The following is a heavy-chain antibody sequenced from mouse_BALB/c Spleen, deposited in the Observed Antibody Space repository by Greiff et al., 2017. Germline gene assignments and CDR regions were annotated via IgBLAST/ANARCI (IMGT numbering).Heavy chain of an antibody. CDR1: GYTFTNYW. CDR3: ARGPYYYGSMDWYFDV. Sequence: QVQLQQSGAELVRPGTSVKISCKASGYTFTNYWLGWVKQRPGHGLEWIGDIYPGGGYTNYNEKFKGKATLTADTSSSTAYMQLSSLTSEDSAVYFCARGPYYYGSMDWYFDVWGAGTTVTVSS. CDR2: IYPGGGYT. J-gene: IGHJ1*01. V-gene: IGHV1-63*02. D-gene: IGHD1-1*01.